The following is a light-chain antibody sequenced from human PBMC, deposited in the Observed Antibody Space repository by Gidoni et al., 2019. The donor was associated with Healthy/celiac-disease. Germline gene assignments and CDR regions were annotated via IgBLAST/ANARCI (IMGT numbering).Light chain of an antibody. J-gene: IGKJ5*01. CDR3: QQRSNWPPIT. CDR2: DAS. CDR1: QRGSSY. Sequence: EIVLTQSPASLSLSPGDRATLSCRASQRGSSYLAWYQQKPGQAPRLLIYDASNWATGIPARFSGSGSGTDFTLTISSLEPEDFAVYYCQQRSNWPPITFGQGTRLEIK. V-gene: IGKV3-11*01.